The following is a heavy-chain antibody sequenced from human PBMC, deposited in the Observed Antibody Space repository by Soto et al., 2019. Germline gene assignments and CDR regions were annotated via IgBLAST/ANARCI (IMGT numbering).Heavy chain of an antibody. V-gene: IGHV4-31*03. D-gene: IGHD5-18*01. CDR3: ARDRLDTALLN. Sequence: TLSLTCTVSGGSISSGGYYWSWIRQHPGKGLEWIGYIYYSGSTYYNPSLKSRVTISVDTSKNQFSLKLSSVTAADTAVYYCARDRLDTALLNWGQGTLVTVSS. J-gene: IGHJ4*02. CDR1: GGSISSGGYY. CDR2: IYYSGST.